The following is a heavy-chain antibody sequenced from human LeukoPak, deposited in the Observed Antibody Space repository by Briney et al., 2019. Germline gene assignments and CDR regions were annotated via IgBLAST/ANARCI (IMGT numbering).Heavy chain of an antibody. V-gene: IGHV3-43*02. CDR2: ISGNGNNI. CDR3: AKDLPQYYDFWSGYYGGFDY. CDR1: GFTFEDYV. Sequence: PGGSLRLSCAASGFTFEDYVMHWVRHGPGKGLEWVSLISGNGNNIYYADSVKGRFTISRDNSKNSLYLQMNSLRTEDTALYYCAKDLPQYYDFWSGYYGGFDYWGQGTLVTVSS. J-gene: IGHJ4*02. D-gene: IGHD3-3*01.